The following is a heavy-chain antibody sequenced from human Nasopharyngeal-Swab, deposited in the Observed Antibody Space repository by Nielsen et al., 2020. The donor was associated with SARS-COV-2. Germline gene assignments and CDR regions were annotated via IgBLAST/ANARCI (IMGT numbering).Heavy chain of an antibody. J-gene: IGHJ6*02. CDR1: GGSISSGGYY. D-gene: IGHD4-17*01. CDR2: IHYSGST. Sequence: SETLSLTCTVSGGSISSGGYYWSWIRQHPGKGLEWIGYIHYSGSTYYNPSLKSRVTISVDTSKNQFSLKLSSVTAADTAVYYCAREDSGDYYGMDVWGQGTTVTVSS. V-gene: IGHV4-31*03. CDR3: AREDSGDYYGMDV.